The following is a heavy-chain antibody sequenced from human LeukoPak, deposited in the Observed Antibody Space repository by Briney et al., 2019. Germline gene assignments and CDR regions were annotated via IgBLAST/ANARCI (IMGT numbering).Heavy chain of an antibody. J-gene: IGHJ6*03. CDR3: ARGLMVRGVIEYYYYYMDV. Sequence: SVKVSCKASGGTFSSYAVSWVRLTPRQGLEWLGGIIPVFGTTTYAQKFQAKVTMTADKSTNTAYLELSSLRSEDTAVYYCARGLMVRGVIEYYYYYMDVWGKGTTVTVSS. CDR1: GGTFSSYA. V-gene: IGHV1-69*06. D-gene: IGHD3-10*01. CDR2: IIPVFGTT.